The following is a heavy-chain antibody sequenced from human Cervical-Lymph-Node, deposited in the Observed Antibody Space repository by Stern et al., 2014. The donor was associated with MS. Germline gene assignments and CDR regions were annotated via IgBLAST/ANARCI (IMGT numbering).Heavy chain of an antibody. Sequence: VQLVESGAEVKKPGSSVKVSCKASGGTFRSYAIRWVRQAPGQGLEWVGGIIPIFGTANYAQKFQGRVTITADESTSTAYMELSSLRSEDTAVYYCARGELKEGLVRGMDVWGQGTTVTVSS. D-gene: IGHD1-26*01. J-gene: IGHJ6*02. CDR2: IIPIFGTA. CDR1: GGTFRSYA. CDR3: ARGELKEGLVRGMDV. V-gene: IGHV1-69*01.